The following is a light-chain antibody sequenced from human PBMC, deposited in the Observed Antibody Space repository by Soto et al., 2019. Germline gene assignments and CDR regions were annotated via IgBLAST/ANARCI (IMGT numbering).Light chain of an antibody. Sequence: QSVLTQPPSVSVAPGQRVTISCTGSSSNIGAGYDVHWYQQLPGTAPKLLIYGNSNRPSGVPDRFSGSKSGTSASLAITGLQAEDEADYYCQSYDSSLSALFGGRTKRTVL. J-gene: IGLJ2*01. CDR1: SSNIGAGYD. CDR3: QSYDSSLSAL. V-gene: IGLV1-40*01. CDR2: GNS.